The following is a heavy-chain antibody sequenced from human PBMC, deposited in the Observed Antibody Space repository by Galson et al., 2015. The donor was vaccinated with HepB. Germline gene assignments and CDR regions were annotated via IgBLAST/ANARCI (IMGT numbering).Heavy chain of an antibody. CDR2: ISSSSSYT. CDR3: ARAAGDYDILTGYYRLYYFDY. V-gene: IGHV3-11*06. CDR1: GFTFSDYY. D-gene: IGHD3-9*01. J-gene: IGHJ4*02. Sequence: SLRLSCAASGFTFSDYYMSWIRQAPGKGLEWVSYISSSSSYTNYADSVKGRFTISRDNAKNSLYLQMNSLRAEDTAVYYCARAAGDYDILTGYYRLYYFDYWGQGTLVTVSS.